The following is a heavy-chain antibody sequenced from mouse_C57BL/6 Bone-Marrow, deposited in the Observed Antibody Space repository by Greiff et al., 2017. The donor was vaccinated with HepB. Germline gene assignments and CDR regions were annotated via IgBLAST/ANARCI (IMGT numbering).Heavy chain of an antibody. J-gene: IGHJ2*01. D-gene: IGHD1-1*01. CDR2: IHPNSGST. CDR3: AREVRRYYIDY. CDR1: GYTFTSYW. V-gene: IGHV1-64*01. Sequence: QVQLKQPGAELVKPGASVKLSCKASGYTFTSYWMHWVKQRPGQGLEWIGMIHPNSGSTNYNEKFKSKATLTVDKSSSTAYMQLSSLTSEDSAVYYCAREVRRYYIDYWGQGTTLTVSS.